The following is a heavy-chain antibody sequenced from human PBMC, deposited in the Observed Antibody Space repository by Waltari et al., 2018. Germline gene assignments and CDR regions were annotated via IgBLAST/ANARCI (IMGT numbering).Heavy chain of an antibody. CDR3: ASHDYGDYGAFDI. D-gene: IGHD4-17*01. J-gene: IGHJ3*02. CDR1: GGSISSSSYY. V-gene: IGHV4-39*01. CDR2: IYSSGST. Sequence: QLQLQESGPGLVKPSETLSLTCTVSGGSISSSSYYWGWIRQPPGKGLEWIGSIYSSGSTYYNPSLKSRVTISVDTSKNQFSLKLSSVTAADTAVYYCASHDYGDYGAFDIWGQGTMVTVSS.